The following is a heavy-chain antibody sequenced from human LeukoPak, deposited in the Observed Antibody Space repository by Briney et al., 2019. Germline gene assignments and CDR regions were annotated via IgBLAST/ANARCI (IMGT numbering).Heavy chain of an antibody. J-gene: IGHJ5*02. CDR1: GGSFSGYY. CDR2: INHSGST. CDR3: ARGDIVVVPAARRTTNWFDP. V-gene: IGHV4-34*01. D-gene: IGHD2-2*01. Sequence: PSETLSLTCAVYGGSFSGYYWSWIRQPPGKGLEWIGEINHSGSTNYNPSLKSRVTISVDTSKNQFSLKLSSVTAADTAVYYCARGDIVVVPAARRTTNWFDPWGQGTLVTVSS.